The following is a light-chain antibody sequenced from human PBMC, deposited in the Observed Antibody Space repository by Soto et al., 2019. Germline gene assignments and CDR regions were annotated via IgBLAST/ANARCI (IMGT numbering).Light chain of an antibody. V-gene: IGKV3-15*01. CDR1: QSISSN. J-gene: IGKJ3*01. Sequence: VSPGERATLSCRASQSISSNLAWYQQKPGQAPRLLIYDASTRATGIPATFSGSGSGTEFTLTISSLQSEDFAVYYCQQYNNWPFTFGPGTKVDIK. CDR3: QQYNNWPFT. CDR2: DAS.